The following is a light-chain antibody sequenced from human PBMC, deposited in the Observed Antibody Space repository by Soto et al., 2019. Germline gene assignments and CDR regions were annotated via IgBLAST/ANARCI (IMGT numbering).Light chain of an antibody. CDR2: GAS. CDR3: QHYNIWRPKT. V-gene: IGKV3-15*01. J-gene: IGKJ1*01. Sequence: IVMTQSPATLSVSPGERATLSCRASQSVSSNLAWYQQKPGQAPRVLIYGASTRATGITDRFSGSGSGTEFTLTSSSLQSEDSAVYDCQHYNIWRPKTFGQGTKVEIK. CDR1: QSVSSN.